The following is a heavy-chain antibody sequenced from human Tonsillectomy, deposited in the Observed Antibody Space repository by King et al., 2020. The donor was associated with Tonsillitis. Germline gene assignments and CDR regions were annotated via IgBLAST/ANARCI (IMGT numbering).Heavy chain of an antibody. V-gene: IGHV1-69*12. CDR3: ARVRTAWGDAFDI. J-gene: IGHJ3*02. CDR2: IIPIFGTA. CDR1: GGTFSSYA. D-gene: IGHD2-8*02. Sequence: QLVQSGAEVKKPGSSVKVSCKASGGTFSSYAISWVRQAPGQGLEWMGGIIPIFGTANYAQKFQGRVTTTADGSTSTAYMELSSLRSEDTAVYYFARVRTAWGDAFDIWGQGTMVTVSS.